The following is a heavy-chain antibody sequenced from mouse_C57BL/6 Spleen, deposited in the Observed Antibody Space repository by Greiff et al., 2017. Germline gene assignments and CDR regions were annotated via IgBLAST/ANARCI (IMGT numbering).Heavy chain of an antibody. V-gene: IGHV1-64*01. CDR1: GYTFTSYW. J-gene: IGHJ2*01. CDR2: IHPNSGST. Sequence: QVQLQQPGAELVKPGASVKLSCKASGYTFTSYWMHWVKQRPGQGLEWIGMIHPNSGSTNYNEKFKSKATLTVDKSSSPAYMQLSSLTSEDSAVYYCARDSSGYYFDYWGQGTTLTVSS. CDR3: ARDSSGYYFDY. D-gene: IGHD3-2*02.